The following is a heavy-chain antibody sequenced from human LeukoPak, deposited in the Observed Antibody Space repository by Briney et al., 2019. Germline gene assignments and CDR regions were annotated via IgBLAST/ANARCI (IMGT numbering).Heavy chain of an antibody. V-gene: IGHV1-18*01. Sequence: ASVKVSCKASGYTFTSYGISWVRQAPGQGLEWMGWISAYNGNTNYAQKLQGRVTMTTDTSTSTAYMELRSLRSDGTAVYYCARDRQAGATYYYYYYGMDVWGQGTTVTVSS. J-gene: IGHJ6*02. CDR1: GYTFTSYG. CDR2: ISAYNGNT. CDR3: ARDRQAGATYYYYYYGMDV. D-gene: IGHD1-26*01.